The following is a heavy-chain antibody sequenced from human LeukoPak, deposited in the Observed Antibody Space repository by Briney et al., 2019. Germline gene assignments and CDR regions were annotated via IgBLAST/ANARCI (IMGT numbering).Heavy chain of an antibody. CDR3: ARSPIARDYYYYMDV. CDR2: ISSSSSYI. Sequence: GGSLRLSFAASGFTFSSYRMNWVRRAPGRGLEWASSISSSSSYIYYADSVKGRFTISRDNAKNSLYLQMNSLRAEDTAVYYCARSPIARDYYYYMDVWGKGTTVTVSS. V-gene: IGHV3-21*01. D-gene: IGHD6-13*01. CDR1: GFTFSSYR. J-gene: IGHJ6*03.